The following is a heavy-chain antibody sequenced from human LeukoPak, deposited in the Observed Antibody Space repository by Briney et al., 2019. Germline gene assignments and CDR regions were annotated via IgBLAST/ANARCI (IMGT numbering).Heavy chain of an antibody. J-gene: IGHJ4*02. CDR1: GGSISSGGYS. V-gene: IGHV4-30-2*01. Sequence: PSQTLSLTCAVSGGSISSGGYSWSWIRQPPGKGLEWIGYIYHSGSTYYNPSLKSRVTISVDRSKNQFSLKLSSVTAADTAVYYCARVNIVATITGYFDYWGQGTLVTVSS. CDR2: IYHSGST. D-gene: IGHD5-12*01. CDR3: ARVNIVATITGYFDY.